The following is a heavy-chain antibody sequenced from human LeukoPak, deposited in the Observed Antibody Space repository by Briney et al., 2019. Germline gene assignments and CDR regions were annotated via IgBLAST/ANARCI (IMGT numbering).Heavy chain of an antibody. V-gene: IGHV4-4*07. CDR2: IYTSGST. CDR3: ARGGDLSWFDP. Sequence: SETLSLTCTVSGGSINSYYWSWIRQPAGKGLEWIGRIYTSGSTNYNPSLKSRVTISVDTSKNQFSLKLSSVTAADTAVYYCARGGDLSWFDPWGQGTLVTVSS. CDR1: GGSINSYY. D-gene: IGHD3-10*01. J-gene: IGHJ5*02.